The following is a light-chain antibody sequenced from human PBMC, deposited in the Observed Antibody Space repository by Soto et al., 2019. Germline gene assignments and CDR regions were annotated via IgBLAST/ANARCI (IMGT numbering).Light chain of an antibody. CDR2: EAT. CDR3: CLYASSSTFI. Sequence: QSALTQPASVSGSPGQSITISCTGTSSDIGSYNLVSWYQQHPGKAPKLMIYEATKRPSGVSNRFSGSKSGNTASLTISGLQAEDGADYYCCLYASSSTFIFGGGTKLTVL. J-gene: IGLJ2*01. CDR1: SSDIGSYNL. V-gene: IGLV2-23*02.